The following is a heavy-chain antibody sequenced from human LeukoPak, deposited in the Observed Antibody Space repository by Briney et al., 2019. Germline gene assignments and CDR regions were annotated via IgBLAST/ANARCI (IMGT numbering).Heavy chain of an antibody. CDR3: ARDRYYDSSGYVPLGY. J-gene: IGHJ4*02. Sequence: ASVKVSCKASGYTFTSYGISWVRQAPGQGLEWMGWISAYNGNTNYAQKLQGRVTMTTDTSTSTAYMELRGLRSDDTAVYYCARDRYYDSSGYVPLGYWGQGTLVTVSS. V-gene: IGHV1-18*01. CDR1: GYTFTSYG. D-gene: IGHD3-22*01. CDR2: ISAYNGNT.